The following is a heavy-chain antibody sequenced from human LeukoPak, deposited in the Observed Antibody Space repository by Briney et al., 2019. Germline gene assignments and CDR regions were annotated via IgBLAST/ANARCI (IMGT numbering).Heavy chain of an antibody. J-gene: IGHJ4*02. CDR2: ISGSGGST. D-gene: IGHD5-12*01. CDR1: GFTFSTYA. CDR3: ARDTLGGYDYYFDY. Sequence: GGSLRLSCAASGFTFSTYAMSWDRQAPGKGLEWVSGISGSGGSTYYAESVKGRFTISRDNSKNTLYLQMNSLRAEDTAVYYCARDTLGGYDYYFDYWGQGTLVTVSS. V-gene: IGHV3-23*01.